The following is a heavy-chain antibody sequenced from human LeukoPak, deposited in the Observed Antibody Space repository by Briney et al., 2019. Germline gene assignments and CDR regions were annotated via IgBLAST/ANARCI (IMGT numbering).Heavy chain of an antibody. CDR1: GFTFSNYW. CDR2: IKQDGSEK. D-gene: IGHD3-10*01. CDR3: ARHVFMVRGVFDY. J-gene: IGHJ4*02. V-gene: IGHV3-7*01. Sequence: GGSLRLSCAASGFTFSNYWMSWVRQAPGKGLEWVANIKQDGSEKYYVDSVKGRFTISRDNAKNSLYLQMNSLRAEDTAVYYCARHVFMVRGVFDYWGQGTLVTVSS.